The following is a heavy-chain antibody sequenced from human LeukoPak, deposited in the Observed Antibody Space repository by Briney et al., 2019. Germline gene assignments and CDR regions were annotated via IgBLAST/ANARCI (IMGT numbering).Heavy chain of an antibody. CDR3: ASHDFWSGSTVVGQDEAFDI. CDR1: GYTFTSYG. V-gene: IGHV1-18*01. D-gene: IGHD3-3*01. J-gene: IGHJ3*02. CDR2: ISAYNGNT. Sequence: ASVKVSCKASGYTFTSYGISWVRQAPGQGLEWMGWISAYNGNTNYAQKLQGRVTMTTDTSTSTAYMELRSLRSDDTAVYYCASHDFWSGSTVVGQDEAFDIWGQGTMVTVSS.